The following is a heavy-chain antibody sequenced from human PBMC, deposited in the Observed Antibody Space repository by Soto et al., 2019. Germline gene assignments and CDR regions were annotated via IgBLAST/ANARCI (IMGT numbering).Heavy chain of an antibody. CDR3: IKVLTRGVGVPRFYFDS. V-gene: IGHV3-74*01. CDR2: INADGGST. CDR1: GFTFSNDW. J-gene: IGHJ4*02. D-gene: IGHD3-9*01. Sequence: PGGSLRLSCPASGFTFSNDWMHWVRQAPGKGLEWVSRINADGGSTHYADSVRGRFTISRDNAKNTLFLQLNSLRVEDTAIYYCIKVLTRGVGVPRFYFDSWGQGTLVTVSS.